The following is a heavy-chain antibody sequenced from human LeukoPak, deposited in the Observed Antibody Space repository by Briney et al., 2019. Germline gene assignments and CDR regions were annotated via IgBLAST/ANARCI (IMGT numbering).Heavy chain of an antibody. CDR1: GFTFDDYA. CDR2: ISRNSGSI. D-gene: IGHD5-18*01. J-gene: IGHJ3*02. Sequence: GGSLRLSCAASGFTFDDYAMHWVRQAPGKGLGWVSGISRNSGSIGYADTVKGRFTISRDNAKISLYLQMNSLRAEDTAKYYCAKDMGLWGNDDFDIWGQGTMVTVSS. CDR3: AKDMGLWGNDDFDI. V-gene: IGHV3-9*01.